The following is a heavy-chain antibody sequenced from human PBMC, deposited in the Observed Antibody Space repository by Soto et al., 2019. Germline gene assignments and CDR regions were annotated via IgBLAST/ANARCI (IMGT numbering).Heavy chain of an antibody. V-gene: IGHV1-8*01. CDR1: GYTFTSYD. CDR2: MNPNSGNT. D-gene: IGHD6-13*01. J-gene: IGHJ3*02. CDR3: ATTFSSSGNNAFEI. Sequence: QVQLVQSGAEVKKPGASVKVSCKASGYTFTSYDINWVRQATGQGLEWMGWMNPNSGNTGYAQKFQGRVTMTRNTSISTAYMELSSLRSEDTAVDYCATTFSSSGNNAFEIWGEGTMVTVSS.